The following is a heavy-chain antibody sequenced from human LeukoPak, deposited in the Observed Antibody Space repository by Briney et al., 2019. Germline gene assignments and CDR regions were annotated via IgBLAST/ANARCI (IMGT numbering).Heavy chain of an antibody. CDR3: ARDAEYCSGGSCYSGMSEDWFDP. J-gene: IGHJ5*02. Sequence: PGGSLRLSCAASGFTFSSYWMHWVRQAPGKGLVWVSRINSDGSSTSYADSVKGRFTISRDNAKNTLYLQMNSLRAEDTAVYYCARDAEYCSGGSCYSGMSEDWFDPWGQGTLVTVSS. CDR2: INSDGSST. CDR1: GFTFSSYW. D-gene: IGHD2-15*01. V-gene: IGHV3-74*01.